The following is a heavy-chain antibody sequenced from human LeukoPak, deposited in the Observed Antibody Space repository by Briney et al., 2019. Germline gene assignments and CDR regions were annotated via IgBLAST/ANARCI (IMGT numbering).Heavy chain of an antibody. Sequence: PGRSLRLSCTASGFTFSSYEMNWVRQAPGKGLEWVSDISSSGSPIYYADSVKGRFTVSRDNAKNSLYLQMNSLRAEDTAVYYCAKHSSSWYDDAFDIWGQGTMVTVSS. CDR2: ISSSGSPI. D-gene: IGHD6-13*01. J-gene: IGHJ3*02. CDR3: AKHSSSWYDDAFDI. CDR1: GFTFSSYE. V-gene: IGHV3-48*03.